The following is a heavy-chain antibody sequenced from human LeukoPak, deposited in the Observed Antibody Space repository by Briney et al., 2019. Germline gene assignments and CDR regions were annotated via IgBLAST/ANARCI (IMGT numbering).Heavy chain of an antibody. V-gene: IGHV3-23*01. D-gene: IGHD3-22*01. CDR3: AGVWLGEYDSSGHGEGDAFDI. CDR1: GFTFSSYA. CDR2: ISGSGGST. J-gene: IGHJ3*02. Sequence: GGSLRLSCAASGFTFSSYAMSWVRQAPGKGLEWVSAISGSGGSTYYADSVKGRFTISRDNSKNTLYLQKNSLRAEDTAVYDCAGVWLGEYDSSGHGEGDAFDIWGQGTMVTVSS.